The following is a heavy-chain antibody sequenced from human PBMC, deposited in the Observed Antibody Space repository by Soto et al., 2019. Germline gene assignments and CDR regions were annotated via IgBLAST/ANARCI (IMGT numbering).Heavy chain of an antibody. CDR3: ARPGGYGMDV. J-gene: IGHJ6*02. Sequence: EVQLVESGGGLVQPGGSLRLSCAASGFIFSTYSMTWVRQAPGKGLEWISYISYGGSSTYYADSVKGRFTISRDNAKKSLYLQMNSLTDEDTAVYYCARPGGYGMDVWGQGTTVTVSS. CDR2: ISYGGSST. CDR1: GFIFSTYS. V-gene: IGHV3-48*02. D-gene: IGHD3-10*01.